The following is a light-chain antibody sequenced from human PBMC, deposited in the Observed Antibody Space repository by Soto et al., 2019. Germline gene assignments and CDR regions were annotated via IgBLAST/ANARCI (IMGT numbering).Light chain of an antibody. Sequence: QSALTQPPSASGSPGQSVAISCTGTSSDVGGYNYVSWYQQHPGKAPKLVIYEVTNRPSGVPDRFTGSKSGNTASLTVSGLQADDEADYYCSSYGGSKIWVFGGGTKLTV. J-gene: IGLJ3*02. CDR2: EVT. CDR1: SSDVGGYNY. CDR3: SSYGGSKIWV. V-gene: IGLV2-8*01.